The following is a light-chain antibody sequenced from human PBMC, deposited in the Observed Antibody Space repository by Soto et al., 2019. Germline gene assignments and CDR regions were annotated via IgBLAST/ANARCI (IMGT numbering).Light chain of an antibody. CDR1: SSDVGGYNY. CDR2: DVS. J-gene: IGLJ2*01. CDR3: SSYTSSSTLVV. Sequence: QSVLTQPASVSGSPGQSITISCTGTSSDVGGYNYVSWYQQHPGKAPKLMIYDVSNRPSGVSNRFSGSKSGNKASLTISGRLAEDEADYYCSSYTSSSTLVVFGGGTKLTVL. V-gene: IGLV2-14*01.